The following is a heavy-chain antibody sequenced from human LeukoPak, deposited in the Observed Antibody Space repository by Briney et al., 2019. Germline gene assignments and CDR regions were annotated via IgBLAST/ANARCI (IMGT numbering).Heavy chain of an antibody. CDR1: GGSISTGSYY. Sequence: SQTLSLTCTVSGGSISTGSYYWSWIRQPAGKGLEWIGRIYTSGSTNYNPSLKSRVTISVDTSKNQFSLKLSSVTAADTAVYYCARERAYYDILPRWFDPWGQGSLVTVSS. CDR2: IYTSGST. D-gene: IGHD3-9*01. V-gene: IGHV4-61*02. CDR3: ARERAYYDILPRWFDP. J-gene: IGHJ5*02.